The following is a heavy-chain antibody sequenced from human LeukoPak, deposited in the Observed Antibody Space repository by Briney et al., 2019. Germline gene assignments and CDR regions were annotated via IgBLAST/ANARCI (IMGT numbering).Heavy chain of an antibody. Sequence: ASVKVSCKASGYTFTSLDINWVRQATGQGLEWMGWINPNSGYTGYAQQFRGRVTITRDTSISTAYMELTGLRSDDTAVYYCARVKAVAGAFDYWGQGTLVTVSS. V-gene: IGHV1-8*03. CDR2: INPNSGYT. J-gene: IGHJ4*02. CDR1: GYTFTSLD. D-gene: IGHD6-19*01. CDR3: ARVKAVAGAFDY.